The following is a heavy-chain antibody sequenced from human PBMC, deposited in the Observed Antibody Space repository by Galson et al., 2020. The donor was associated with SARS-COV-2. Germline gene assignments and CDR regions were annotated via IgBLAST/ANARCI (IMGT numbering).Heavy chain of an antibody. CDR1: GFTFSSYS. CDR2: ISSSSSYI. J-gene: IGHJ3*02. V-gene: IGHV3-21*01. D-gene: IGHD1-26*01. CDR3: ARDKVETTKDSGRYNDDFGM. Sequence: NSGGSLRLSCAASGFTFSSYSMNWVRQAPGKRLEWVSSISSSSSYIYYADSVKGRFTISRDNAKNSLYLQMNSLRAEDTAVYYCARDKVETTKDSGRYNDDFGMWGHGTMVTVSS.